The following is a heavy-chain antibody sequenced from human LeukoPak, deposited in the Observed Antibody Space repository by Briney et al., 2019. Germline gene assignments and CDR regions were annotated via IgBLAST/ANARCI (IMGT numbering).Heavy chain of an antibody. Sequence: PSQTLSPTRTVSGGAPSAIVATTGARRPPPRKGLEMIGSIYYSGTTYYHPSLKGRVTMSADTPKNQFSLKLSSVTAADTAVFYCARHSGIAMAATDHWGQGTLVTVSS. CDR3: ARHSGIAMAATDH. CDR2: IYYSGTT. CDR1: GGAPSAIVATT. V-gene: IGHV4-39*01. J-gene: IGHJ5*02. D-gene: IGHD6-19*01.